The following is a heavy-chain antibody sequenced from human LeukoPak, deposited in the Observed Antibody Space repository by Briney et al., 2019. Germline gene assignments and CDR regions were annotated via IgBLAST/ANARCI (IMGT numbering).Heavy chain of an antibody. CDR1: GYTLTDYY. CDR2: INPNSGGT. D-gene: IGHD3-22*01. V-gene: IGHV1-2*06. Sequence: ASVKVSCKASGYTLTDYYMHWVRQAPGHGLEWMGRINPNSGGTNYAQKFQGRVTMTRDTSISTVYMELSRLRSDDTAVYYCARLGYYESSGYYEYWGQGTLVTVSS. J-gene: IGHJ4*02. CDR3: ARLGYYESSGYYEY.